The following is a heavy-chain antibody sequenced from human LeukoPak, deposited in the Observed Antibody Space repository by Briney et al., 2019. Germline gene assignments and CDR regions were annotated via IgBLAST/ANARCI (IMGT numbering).Heavy chain of an antibody. CDR3: ARDFQNYYGSGSYYPFDY. J-gene: IGHJ4*02. D-gene: IGHD3-10*01. V-gene: IGHV1-18*01. CDR2: ISAYNGNT. CDR1: GYTFTSYG. Sequence: GASVKVSCKASGYTFTSYGISWVRQAPGQGLEWMGWISAYNGNTNYAQKLQGRVTMTTDTSTGTAYMELRSLRSDDTAVYYCARDFQNYYGSGSYYPFDYWGQGTLVTVSS.